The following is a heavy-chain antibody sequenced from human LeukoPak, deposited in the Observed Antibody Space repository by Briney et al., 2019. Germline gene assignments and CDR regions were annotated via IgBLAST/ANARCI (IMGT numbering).Heavy chain of an antibody. CDR3: AREPHPTYYDFWSGYYTGPPRDYYMDV. CDR1: GFTFSSYS. V-gene: IGHV3-48*01. CDR2: ISSSSSTI. D-gene: IGHD3-3*01. J-gene: IGHJ6*03. Sequence: GGSLRLSCAASGFTFSSYSMNWVRQAPGKGLEWVSYISSSSSTIYYADSVKGRFTTTRDNAKNSLYLQINSLRAEDTAVYYCAREPHPTYYDFWSGYYTGPPRDYYMDVWGKGTTVTVSS.